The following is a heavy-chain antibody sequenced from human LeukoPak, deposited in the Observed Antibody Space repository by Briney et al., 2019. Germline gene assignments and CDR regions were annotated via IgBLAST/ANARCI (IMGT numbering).Heavy chain of an antibody. Sequence: SETLSLTCAVYGGSFSGYYWSWIRQPPGKGLEWIGEINHSGSTNYNPSLKSRVTISVDTSKNQFSLKLSSVTAADTAVYCCARGKAMAIFDYWGQGTLVTVSS. D-gene: IGHD5-18*01. CDR3: ARGKAMAIFDY. J-gene: IGHJ4*02. CDR2: INHSGST. CDR1: GGSFSGYY. V-gene: IGHV4-34*01.